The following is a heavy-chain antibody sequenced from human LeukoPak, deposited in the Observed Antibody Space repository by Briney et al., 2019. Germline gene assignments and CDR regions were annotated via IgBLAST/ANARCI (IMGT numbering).Heavy chain of an antibody. V-gene: IGHV3-11*06. D-gene: IGHD5-18*01. CDR1: GFTFSDSY. Sequence: GGSLSLSCAASGFTFSDSYMSWIRQAPGKGLEWISYISGSSSFTSYTGSVKGRFIISRDNAKNSLYLQMNSLAVEDTAVYYCARDPRGYSYGYLDHWGLGTLVTVSS. CDR3: ARDPRGYSYGYLDH. J-gene: IGHJ5*02. CDR2: ISGSSSFT.